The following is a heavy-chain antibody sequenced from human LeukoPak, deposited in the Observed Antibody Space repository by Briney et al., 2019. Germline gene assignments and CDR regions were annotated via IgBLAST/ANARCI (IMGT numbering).Heavy chain of an antibody. CDR2: ISAYNGNT. D-gene: IGHD3-22*01. CDR1: GYTFTSYG. V-gene: IGHV1-18*01. J-gene: IGHJ5*02. Sequence: EASVKVSCKASGYTFTSYGISWVRQAPGQGLEWMGWISAYNGNTNYAQKLQGRVTMTTDTSTSTAYMELSSLRSEDTAVYYCASSVVVIGGGFDPWGQGTLVTVSS. CDR3: ASSVVVIGGGFDP.